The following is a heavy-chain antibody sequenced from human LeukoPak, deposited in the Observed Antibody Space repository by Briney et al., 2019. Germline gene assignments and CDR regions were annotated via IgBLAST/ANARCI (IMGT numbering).Heavy chain of an antibody. V-gene: IGHV1-18*01. CDR1: GYMFTTYG. D-gene: IGHD1-26*01. Sequence: ASVKVSCKASGYMFTTYGISWGPQAPGQGLEGMGWISTGTGDTNYAQKFQDRVTMTIDTSANTAHMELRSLRSDDTAVYYCARAGAGALLIWFLGDGMDVWGQGTTVTVSS. CDR2: ISTGTGDT. CDR3: ARAGAGALLIWFLGDGMDV. J-gene: IGHJ6*02.